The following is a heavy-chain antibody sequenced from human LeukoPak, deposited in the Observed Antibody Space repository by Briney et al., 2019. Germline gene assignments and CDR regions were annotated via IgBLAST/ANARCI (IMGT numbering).Heavy chain of an antibody. V-gene: IGHV4-39*07. CDR1: GGSISSSSYY. CDR2: IYYSGGT. D-gene: IGHD2-2*01. Sequence: SETLSLTCTVSGGSISSSSYYCGWIRQPPGKGLEWIGRIYYSGGTYYNPSLKSRVTISLDTSKNQFSLKLSSVTAADTAVYYCASVVPAASFDYWGQGTLVTVSS. CDR3: ASVVPAASFDY. J-gene: IGHJ4*02.